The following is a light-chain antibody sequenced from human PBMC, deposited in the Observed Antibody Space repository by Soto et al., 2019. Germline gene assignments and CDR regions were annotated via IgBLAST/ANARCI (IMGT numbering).Light chain of an antibody. CDR1: SSDVGGFNY. CDR3: SSYTSSSTRV. J-gene: IGLJ1*01. CDR2: EVR. V-gene: IGLV2-14*01. Sequence: QSALTQPASVSGSPGQSITISCTGTSSDVGGFNYVSWYQQHPGKAPKLLVYEVRNRPSGVSNRFSGSKSGNTASLTISVLRTEDEADYYCSSYTSSSTRVFGTGTKLTVL.